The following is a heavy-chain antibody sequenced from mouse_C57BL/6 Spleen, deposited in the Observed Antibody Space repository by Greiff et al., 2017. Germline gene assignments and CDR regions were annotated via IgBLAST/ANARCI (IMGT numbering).Heavy chain of an antibody. V-gene: IGHV5-6*01. J-gene: IGHJ3*01. CDR3: ARPNDCDGGGWFAY. CDR1: GFTFSSYG. CDR2: ISSGGSYT. Sequence: EVQGVESGGDLVKPGGSLKLSCAASGFTFSSYGMSWVRQTPDKRLEWVATISSGGSYTYYPDSVKGRFTISRDNAKNTLYLQMSSLKSEDTAMYYCARPNDCDGGGWFAYWGQGTLVTVSA. D-gene: IGHD2-4*01.